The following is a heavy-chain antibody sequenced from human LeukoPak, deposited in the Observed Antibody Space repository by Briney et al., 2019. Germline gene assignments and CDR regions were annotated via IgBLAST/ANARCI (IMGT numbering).Heavy chain of an antibody. Sequence: GGSLRLSCAASGFTFSNAWMTWVRQAPGKGLEWVGRIKRKTDGGTTDYAAPVKGRFTISRDDSKNTLYLQMNSLKTQDTAVYFYTGRSWATNDYWGQGTLVTVSS. CDR1: GFTFSNAW. V-gene: IGHV3-15*01. D-gene: IGHD6-13*01. CDR3: TGRSWATNDY. CDR2: IKRKTDGGTT. J-gene: IGHJ4*02.